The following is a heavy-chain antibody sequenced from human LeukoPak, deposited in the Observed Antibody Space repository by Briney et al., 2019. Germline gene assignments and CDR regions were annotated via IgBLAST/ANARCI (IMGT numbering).Heavy chain of an antibody. D-gene: IGHD2-2*01. CDR2: ISYDGSNK. V-gene: IGHV3-30*04. CDR1: GFTFSSYA. Sequence: GGSLRLSCAASGFTFSSYAMHWVRQAPGKGLEWVAVISYDGSNKYYADSVKGRFTISRGNSKNTLYLQMNSLRAEDTAVYYCARDPIGYCSSTSCWGDYFDYWGQGTLVTVSS. J-gene: IGHJ4*02. CDR3: ARDPIGYCSSTSCWGDYFDY.